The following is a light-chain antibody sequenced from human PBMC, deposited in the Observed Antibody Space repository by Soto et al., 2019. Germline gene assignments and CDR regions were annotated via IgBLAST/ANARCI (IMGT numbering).Light chain of an antibody. CDR1: QSISSY. CDR2: AAS. CDR3: HPSYSTPLP. Sequence: DIQLTQSPSSLSASVGDRVTITCRASQSISSYLNWYQQKPGKAPKLLIYAASSLQSGVPSRFSGSGSGTDFTLTISSLQPEDFATYYCHPSYSTPLPFGQGTKVEIK. J-gene: IGKJ1*01. V-gene: IGKV1-39*01.